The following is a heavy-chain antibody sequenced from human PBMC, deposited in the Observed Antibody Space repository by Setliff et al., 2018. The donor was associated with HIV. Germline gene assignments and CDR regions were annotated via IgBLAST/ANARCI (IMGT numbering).Heavy chain of an antibody. V-gene: IGHV1-46*01. CDR1: GYTFTSYY. D-gene: IGHD3-9*01. CDR2: INPSGGST. Sequence: ASVKVSCKASGYTFTSYYMHWVRQAPGQGLEWMGIINPSGGSTSYAQKFQGRVTMTRETSTSTVYMELSSLRSEDTAVYYCARGGRFSAPGRDIWYYYYYMDVWGKGTTVTVSS. CDR3: ARGGRFSAPGRDIWYYYYYMDV. J-gene: IGHJ6*03.